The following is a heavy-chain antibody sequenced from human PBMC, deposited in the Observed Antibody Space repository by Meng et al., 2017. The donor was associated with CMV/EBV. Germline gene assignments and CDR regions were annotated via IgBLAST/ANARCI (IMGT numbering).Heavy chain of an antibody. Sequence: SETLSLTCTVSGGSVSSGSYYWSWIRQPPGKGLEWIGYIYYSGSTNYNPSLKSRVTISVDTSKNQFSLKLSSVTAADTAIYYCARSRRHYDNLTFYSWGYFDLWGQGTLVTVSS. CDR3: ARSRRHYDNLTFYSWGYFDL. D-gene: IGHD3-9*01. V-gene: IGHV4-61*01. CDR1: GGSVSSGSYY. CDR2: IYYSGST. J-gene: IGHJ4*02.